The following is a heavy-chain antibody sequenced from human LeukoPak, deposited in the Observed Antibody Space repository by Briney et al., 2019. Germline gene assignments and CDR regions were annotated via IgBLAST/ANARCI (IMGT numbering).Heavy chain of an antibody. J-gene: IGHJ4*02. D-gene: IGHD3-3*01. Sequence: GGSLRLSCAASGFTFSSYAMHWVRQAPGKGLEWVGFIRSKAYGGTTEYAASVKGRFTISRDDSKSIAYLQMNSLKTEDTAVYYCTREAKYYDFWSGYLWSYFDYWGQGTLVTVSS. CDR3: TREAKYYDFWSGYLWSYFDY. CDR2: IRSKAYGGTT. V-gene: IGHV3-49*04. CDR1: GFTFSSYA.